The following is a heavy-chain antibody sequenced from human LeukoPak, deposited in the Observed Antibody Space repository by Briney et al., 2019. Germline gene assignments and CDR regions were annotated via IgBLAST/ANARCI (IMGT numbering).Heavy chain of an antibody. V-gene: IGHV4-39*01. CDR2: LSDTGTT. J-gene: IGHJ5*02. Sequence: PSETLSLTCTVSGGSVSTISHFWDWVRQPPGMGLEWIVSLSDTGTTYYNPSLESRVTMSVDTSKNQFSLKLSPVTAADTAVYYCARRDHTGRSHAWFDPWGQGTLVTVSS. CDR3: ARRDHTGRSHAWFDP. CDR1: GGSVSTISHF. D-gene: IGHD1-14*01.